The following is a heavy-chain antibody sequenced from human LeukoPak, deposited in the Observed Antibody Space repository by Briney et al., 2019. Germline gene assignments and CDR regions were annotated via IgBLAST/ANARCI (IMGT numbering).Heavy chain of an antibody. CDR1: GYTFTGYY. J-gene: IGHJ4*02. Sequence: SVKVSCKASGYTFTGYYMHWVRQAPGQGLEWMGGIIPIFGTANYAQKFQGRVTITADESTSTAYMELSSLRSEDTAVYYCARGSGSYLIDYWGQGTLVTVSS. V-gene: IGHV1-69*13. D-gene: IGHD1-26*01. CDR3: ARGSGSYLIDY. CDR2: IIPIFGTA.